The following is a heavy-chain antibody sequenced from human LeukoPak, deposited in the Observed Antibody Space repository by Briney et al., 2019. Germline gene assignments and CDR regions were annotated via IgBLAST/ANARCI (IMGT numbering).Heavy chain of an antibody. CDR1: GFTVSSNY. Sequence: PGGSLRLSCAASGFTVSSNYMSWVRQAPGKGLEWVSVIYSGGSTYYADSVKGRFTISRDNSKNTLYLQMNSLRAEDTAVYYCASRLNDYGDERFDYWGQGTLVTVSS. CDR3: ASRLNDYGDERFDY. D-gene: IGHD4-17*01. J-gene: IGHJ4*02. V-gene: IGHV3-66*01. CDR2: IYSGGST.